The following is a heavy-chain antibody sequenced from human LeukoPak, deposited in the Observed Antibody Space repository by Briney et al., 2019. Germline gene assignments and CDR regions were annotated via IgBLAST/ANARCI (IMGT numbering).Heavy chain of an antibody. V-gene: IGHV3-30*03. CDR2: ISYDGSNK. D-gene: IGHD6-19*01. Sequence: EAGWSLRLSRAASGFTFSSYGMHWVRQAPGKGLEWVAVISYDGSNKYYADSVKGRFTISRDNSKNTLYLQMNSLRAEDTAVYYCAREEPSSGWYFYYYYYMDVWGKGTTVTVSS. J-gene: IGHJ6*03. CDR3: AREEPSSGWYFYYYYYMDV. CDR1: GFTFSSYG.